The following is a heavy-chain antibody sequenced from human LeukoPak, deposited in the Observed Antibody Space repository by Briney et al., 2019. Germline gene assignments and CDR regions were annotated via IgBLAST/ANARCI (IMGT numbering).Heavy chain of an antibody. V-gene: IGHV4-34*01. D-gene: IGHD3-10*01. CDR1: VGSLSGYF. CDR2: INHSGST. CDR3: ARGYYGSGSHCCHMDV. J-gene: IGHJ6*03. Sequence: PSGTPSLTRDVYVGSLSGYFWSWIPPPPGKGLEWIGEINHSGSTNYNSSLKSRVTISEDTSKNQFSLKLSSVTAADTAVYYCARGYYGSGSHCCHMDVWGKGTTITVS.